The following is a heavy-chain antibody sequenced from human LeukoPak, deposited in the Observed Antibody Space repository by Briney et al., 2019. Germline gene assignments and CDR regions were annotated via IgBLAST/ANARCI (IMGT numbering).Heavy chain of an antibody. J-gene: IGHJ5*02. Sequence: SETLSLTCTVSGGSISSYYWSWIRQPPGKGLEWIGYIYYSGGTNYNPSLKSRVTISVDTSKNQFSLKLSSVTAADTAVYYCARQRWLQSGWFDPWGQGTLVAVSS. D-gene: IGHD5-24*01. CDR2: IYYSGGT. CDR1: GGSISSYY. CDR3: ARQRWLQSGWFDP. V-gene: IGHV4-59*08.